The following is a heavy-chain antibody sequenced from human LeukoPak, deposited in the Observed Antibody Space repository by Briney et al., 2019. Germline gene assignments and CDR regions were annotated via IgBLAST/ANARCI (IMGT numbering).Heavy chain of an antibody. CDR1: GGSISSYY. J-gene: IGHJ4*02. CDR3: AREGLDYYDSSGIFDY. D-gene: IGHD3-22*01. V-gene: IGHV4-59*01. CDR2: IYYSGST. Sequence: PSETLSLTCTVSGGSISSYYWSWIRQPPGKGLEWIGYIYYSGSTNYNPSLKSRVTISVDTSKNRFSLKLSSVTAADTAVYYCAREGLDYYDSSGIFDYWGQGTLVTVSS.